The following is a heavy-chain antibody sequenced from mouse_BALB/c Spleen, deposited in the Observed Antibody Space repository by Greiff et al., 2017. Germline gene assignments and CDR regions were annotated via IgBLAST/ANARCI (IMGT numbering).Heavy chain of an antibody. CDR3: ALAWFAY. CDR2: IYPYNGGT. J-gene: IGHJ3*01. V-gene: IGHV1S29*02. CDR1: GYTFTDYN. Sequence: SGPELVKPGASVKISCKASGYTFTDYNMHWVKQSHGKSLEWIGYIYPYNGGTGYNQKFKSKATLTVDNSSSTAYMELRSLTSEDSAVYYCALAWFAYWGQGTLVTVSA.